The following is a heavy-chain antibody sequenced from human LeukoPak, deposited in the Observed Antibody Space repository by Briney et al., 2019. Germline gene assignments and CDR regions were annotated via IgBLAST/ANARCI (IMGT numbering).Heavy chain of an antibody. CDR1: GYTLTELS. Sequence: ASVKVSCKVSGYTLTELSMHWVRQAPGKGLEWMGGFDPEDGETIYAQKFQGRVTMTEDTSTDTAYMELSSLRSEDTAVYYCASPESGVVSGGWYGAWGQGTLVTVSS. D-gene: IGHD6-19*01. V-gene: IGHV1-24*01. CDR3: ASPESGVVSGGWYGA. J-gene: IGHJ4*02. CDR2: FDPEDGET.